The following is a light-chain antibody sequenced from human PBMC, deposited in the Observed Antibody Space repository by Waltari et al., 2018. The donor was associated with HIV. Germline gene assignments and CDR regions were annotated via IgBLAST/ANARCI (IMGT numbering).Light chain of an antibody. Sequence: IQMTQSPSSLSASVCDRITITCRASQAIGNSLAWYQQRPGKVPQLLIYAASTLQSGVPSRFSGFGSGTNFTLAIANVQPEDVATYFCQKYNSAPRTFGQGTKVEI. CDR2: AAS. CDR1: QAIGNS. V-gene: IGKV1-27*01. CDR3: QKYNSAPRT. J-gene: IGKJ1*01.